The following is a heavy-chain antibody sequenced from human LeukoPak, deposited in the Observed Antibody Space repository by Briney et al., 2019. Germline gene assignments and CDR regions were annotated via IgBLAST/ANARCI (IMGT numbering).Heavy chain of an antibody. CDR2: ISYDGSNK. CDR1: GFTFSSYA. D-gene: IGHD1-26*01. Sequence: GGSLRLSCAASGFTFSSYAMHWVRQAPGKGLEWVAVISYDGSNKYYADSVKGRFTISRDNSKNTLYLQMNSLRAEDTAVYYCAKGGSYYWGYYMDVWGKGTPVTISS. V-gene: IGHV3-30*04. J-gene: IGHJ6*03. CDR3: AKGGSYYWGYYMDV.